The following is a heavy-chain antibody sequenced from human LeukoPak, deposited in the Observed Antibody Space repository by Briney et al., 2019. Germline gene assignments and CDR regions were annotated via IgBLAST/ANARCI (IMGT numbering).Heavy chain of an antibody. D-gene: IGHD4/OR15-4a*01. J-gene: IGHJ4*02. CDR1: GYTFSDYG. V-gene: IGHV1-8*01. CDR3: ARGGAHGANRRFDY. CDR2: INPNSANT. Sequence: GASVKVSCKASGYTFSDYGVSWVRQATGQGLEWMGWINPNSANTGYAQKFQGRVTMTRNTSINTAYMELRSLRSEDTAVYYCARGGAHGANRRFDYWGQGTLVSVSS.